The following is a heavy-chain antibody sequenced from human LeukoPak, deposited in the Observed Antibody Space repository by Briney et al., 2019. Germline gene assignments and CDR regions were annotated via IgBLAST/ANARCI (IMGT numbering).Heavy chain of an antibody. Sequence: GRSLRLSCAASGFTFSSYAMHWVRQAPGEGLEWVAVISYDGSNKYYADSVKGRFTISRDNSKNTLYLQMNSLRAEDTAVYYCARAESGYGLFDYWGQGTLVTVSS. J-gene: IGHJ4*02. CDR1: GFTFSSYA. V-gene: IGHV3-30-3*01. CDR2: ISYDGSNK. CDR3: ARAESGYGLFDY. D-gene: IGHD3-3*01.